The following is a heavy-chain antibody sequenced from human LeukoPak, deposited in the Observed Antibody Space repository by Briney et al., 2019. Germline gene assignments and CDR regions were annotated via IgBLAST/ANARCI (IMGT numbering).Heavy chain of an antibody. CDR1: GFTFSSYA. J-gene: IGHJ4*02. Sequence: GGSLRLSCAASGFTFSSYAMSWVRQAPGKGLEWVSAIRGSGGSTYYADSVKGRFTISRDNSKNTLYLQMNSLRAEDTAVYYCAKDGTYYYDSSGPPFDYWGQGTLVTVSS. CDR3: AKDGTYYYDSSGPPFDY. V-gene: IGHV3-23*01. CDR2: IRGSGGST. D-gene: IGHD3-22*01.